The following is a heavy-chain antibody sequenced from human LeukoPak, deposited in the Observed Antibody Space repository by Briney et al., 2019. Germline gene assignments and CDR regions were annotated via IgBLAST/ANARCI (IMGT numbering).Heavy chain of an antibody. CDR3: VRDRGSGWYDFAY. CDR2: IFDSGNT. V-gene: IGHV4-59*01. CDR1: GGSISSYY. J-gene: IGHJ4*02. D-gene: IGHD6-19*01. Sequence: SETLSLTCTVSGGSISSYYWSWIRQPPGKGLEWIAYIFDSGNTNYNPSLKSRVTISVDTSKNQFSLKLSSVTAADTAVYYCVRDRGSGWYDFAYWGQGTLVTVSS.